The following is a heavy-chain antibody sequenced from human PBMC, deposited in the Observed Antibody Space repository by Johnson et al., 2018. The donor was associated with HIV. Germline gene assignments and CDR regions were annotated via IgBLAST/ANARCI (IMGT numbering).Heavy chain of an antibody. Sequence: QVQLVESGGGVVQPGRSLRLSCAASGFTFRNYAIHWVRQAPGQGLEWVAVMSSDGSTEYYADSVKGRFTISRDNAKNSLYLQMNSLRAEDTAVYYCAREAGTAFDIWGQGTMVTVSS. CDR2: MSSDGSTE. CDR1: GFTFRNYA. V-gene: IGHV3-30-3*01. CDR3: AREAGTAFDI. J-gene: IGHJ3*02.